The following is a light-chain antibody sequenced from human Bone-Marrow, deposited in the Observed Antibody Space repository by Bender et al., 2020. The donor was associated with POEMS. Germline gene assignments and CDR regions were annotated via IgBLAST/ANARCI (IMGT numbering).Light chain of an antibody. Sequence: QSVLTQPPSASGTPGQRVTISCSGSSSNIGNHGVNWYQQLPGEAPKLLIYYDDLLTPGVSDRFSASKSGTSASLAISDLQSEDEAFYYCSSYVGDDTDVFESGTTVTVL. J-gene: IGLJ1*01. CDR1: SSNIGNHG. CDR3: SSYVGDDTDV. V-gene: IGLV1-36*01. CDR2: YDD.